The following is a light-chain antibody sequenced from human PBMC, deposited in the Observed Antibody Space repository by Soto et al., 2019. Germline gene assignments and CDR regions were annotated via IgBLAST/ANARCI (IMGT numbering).Light chain of an antibody. Sequence: DIQMTQSHSSVSASVGDRFTISCQASQDIGNFLAWYQQTPGKAPRLLIHGASSLSREIPSRFRGGGTGTHFTFTISGLLPVDLATSFGLQTSTCPRSFGQGTMV. CDR1: QDIGNF. J-gene: IGKJ1*01. V-gene: IGKV1-12*01. CDR3: LQTSTCPRS. CDR2: GAS.